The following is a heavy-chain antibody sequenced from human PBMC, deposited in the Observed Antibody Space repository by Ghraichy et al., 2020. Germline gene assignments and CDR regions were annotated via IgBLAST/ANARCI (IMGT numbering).Heavy chain of an antibody. D-gene: IGHD1-26*01. CDR1: GFSFSRYG. Sequence: GGSLRLSCVTSGFSFSRYGMHWVRQAPGKGLEWVAVISFDLRNEYYGDSEKGRFTISRDNSKNMLYLQMNSLRVEDTAVYYCANGWDGMDVWGQGTTVTVSS. V-gene: IGHV3-30*18. CDR3: ANGWDGMDV. J-gene: IGHJ6*02. CDR2: ISFDLRNE.